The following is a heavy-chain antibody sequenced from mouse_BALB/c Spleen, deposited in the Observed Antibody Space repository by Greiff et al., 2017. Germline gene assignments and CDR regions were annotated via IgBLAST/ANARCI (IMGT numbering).Heavy chain of an antibody. Sequence: EVQLQESGPELVKPGASLKISCKASGYSFTGYTMNWVKQSHGKNLEWIGLINPYNGGTSYNQKFKGKSTLTVDKSSSTAYMELLSMTSEDSAVYDCARGGYYYYEGGFAYWGQGALVTVSA. J-gene: IGHJ3*01. CDR1: GYSFTGYT. D-gene: IGHD2-4*01. V-gene: IGHV1-18*01. CDR3: ARGGYYYYEGGFAY. CDR2: INPYNGGT.